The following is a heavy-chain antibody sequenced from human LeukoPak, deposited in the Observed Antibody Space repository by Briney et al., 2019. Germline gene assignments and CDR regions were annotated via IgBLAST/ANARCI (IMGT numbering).Heavy chain of an antibody. CDR1: GGSFRGYY. Sequence: SETLSLTCAVYGGSFRGYYWSWIRQPPGKGLEWIGEINHNGSTNYNPSLKSRVTISVDTSKRQFSLKQSSVTAADTAEYYCATYGDFPYCFHYWGQGALVTVSS. D-gene: IGHD2-21*02. V-gene: IGHV4-34*01. CDR2: INHNGST. CDR3: ATYGDFPYCFHY. J-gene: IGHJ4*02.